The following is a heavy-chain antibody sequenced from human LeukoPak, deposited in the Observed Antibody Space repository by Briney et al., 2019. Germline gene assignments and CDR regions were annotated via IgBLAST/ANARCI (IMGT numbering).Heavy chain of an antibody. J-gene: IGHJ4*02. D-gene: IGHD2-2*01. CDR2: ICGSGGST. Sequence: GGSLRLSCAASGFTFSSYALSWVRQAPGKGLEWVSAICGSGGSTYYTDSFKGRFSISRDNSNNTLYLQMNSLRAADAAVYYCAKDSRARHCTSTRCYPLIVVDFWGQGTLVTVSS. CDR3: AKDSRARHCTSTRCYPLIVVDF. V-gene: IGHV3-23*01. CDR1: GFTFSSYA.